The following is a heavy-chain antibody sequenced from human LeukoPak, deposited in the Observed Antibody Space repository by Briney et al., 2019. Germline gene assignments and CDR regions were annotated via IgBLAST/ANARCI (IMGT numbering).Heavy chain of an antibody. Sequence: GGSLRLSCAASGFTFSTYDMTWVRQAPGKGLEWVSSISGSGGSTYYADSVKGRFTTSRDNSKNTLYLQMNGLRAEDTAVHYCAKDLAAVPGNKYFAYWGQGTLVTVSS. D-gene: IGHD6-19*01. CDR3: AKDLAAVPGNKYFAY. J-gene: IGHJ4*02. CDR1: GFTFSTYD. CDR2: ISGSGGST. V-gene: IGHV3-23*01.